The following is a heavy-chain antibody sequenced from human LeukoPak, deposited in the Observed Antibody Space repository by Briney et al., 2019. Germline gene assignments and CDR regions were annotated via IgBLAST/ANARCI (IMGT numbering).Heavy chain of an antibody. CDR2: MNPNSGNT. CDR1: KDTITTYD. CDR3: ARSTMGARRKYDY. J-gene: IGHJ4*02. V-gene: IGHV1-8*01. Sequence: ASVKVSCKASKDTITTYDVNWVRQATGLGLEWMGWMNPNSGNTGYAQKFQGRVTMTMNSSISTAYMELTSLTSEDTAVYYCARSTMGARRKYDYWGQGTLVTVSS. D-gene: IGHD1-26*01.